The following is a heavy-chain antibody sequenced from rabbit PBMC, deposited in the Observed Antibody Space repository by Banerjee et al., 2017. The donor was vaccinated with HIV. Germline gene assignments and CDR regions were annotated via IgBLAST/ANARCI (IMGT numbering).Heavy chain of an antibody. Sequence: QEQLVEYGGDLVQPEGSLTLTCKASGLDFSSSYWICWVRQAPGKGLEWIACIYTGSSGSTYYASWAKGRFTISKTSSTTVTLQMTSLTAADTATYFCARFTMGLDLWGPGTLVTVS. J-gene: IGHJ3*01. CDR1: GLDFSSSYW. V-gene: IGHV1S45*01. CDR2: IYTGSSGST. D-gene: IGHD2-1*01. CDR3: ARFTMGLDL.